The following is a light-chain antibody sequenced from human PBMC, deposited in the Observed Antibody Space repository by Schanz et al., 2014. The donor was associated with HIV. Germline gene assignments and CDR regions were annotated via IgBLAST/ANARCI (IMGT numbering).Light chain of an antibody. V-gene: IGLV2-18*02. CDR2: EVS. J-gene: IGLJ1*01. CDR1: SSDVGTYNR. Sequence: QSALTQPPSVSGSPGQSVTISCTGTSSDVGTYNRVSWYQQPPGTAPKLMIYEVSKRPSGVSSRFSGSKSGNTASLTISGLQAEDEADYFCASYTSSATFVFGTGTKLTVL. CDR3: ASYTSSATFV.